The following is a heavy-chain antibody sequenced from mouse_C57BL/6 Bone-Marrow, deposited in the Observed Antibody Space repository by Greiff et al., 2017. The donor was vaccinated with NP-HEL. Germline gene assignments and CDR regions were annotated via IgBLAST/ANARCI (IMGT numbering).Heavy chain of an antibody. CDR2: IWSGGST. D-gene: IGHD1-1*01. CDR1: GFSLTSYG. V-gene: IGHV2-2*01. Sequence: VMLVESGPGLVQPSQSLSITCTVSGFSLTSYGVHWVRQSPGKGLEWLGVIWSGGSTDYNAAFISRLSISKDNSKSQVFFRMNSLQADDTAIYYCARVVAKGYYFDYWGQGTTLTVSS. CDR3: ARVVAKGYYFDY. J-gene: IGHJ2*01.